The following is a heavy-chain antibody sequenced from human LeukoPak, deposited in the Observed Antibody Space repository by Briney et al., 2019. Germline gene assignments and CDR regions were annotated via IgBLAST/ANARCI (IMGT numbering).Heavy chain of an antibody. V-gene: IGHV4-39*07. Sequence: SETLSLTCTVSGGSIISTDDYWGWIRQPPGKGPEWIGSIYYTGSTYHNPSLKSRVTISEDPSKNHFSLKLSSVTAADTAVYYCARASSGRATLGFDPWGQGTLVTVSS. CDR2: IYYTGST. J-gene: IGHJ5*02. CDR3: ARASSGRATLGFDP. D-gene: IGHD2-15*01. CDR1: GGSIISTDDY.